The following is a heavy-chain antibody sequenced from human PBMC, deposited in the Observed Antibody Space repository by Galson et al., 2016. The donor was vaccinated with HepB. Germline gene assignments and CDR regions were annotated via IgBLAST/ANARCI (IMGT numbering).Heavy chain of an antibody. CDR2: ISGDGAST. CDR3: AKDPYYSSVWGAFES. D-gene: IGHD6-19*01. J-gene: IGHJ4*02. CDR1: GFTFRSYG. Sequence: SLRLSCAASGFTFRSYGMSWVRQAPGKGLEWVSTISGDGASTYYADSVKGRFSISRDNSRTTLDPQMHSLRGEDTALYYCAKDPYYSSVWGAFESWGQGTLVTVSS. V-gene: IGHV3-23*01.